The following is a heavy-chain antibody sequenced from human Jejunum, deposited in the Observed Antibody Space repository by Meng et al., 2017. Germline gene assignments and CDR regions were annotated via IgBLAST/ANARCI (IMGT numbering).Heavy chain of an antibody. V-gene: IGHV4-4*02. J-gene: IGHJ4*02. Sequence: QARLQGSGPGLVSPSGTLSLTCAVSGGSITGTNWWTWVRQAPGKGLVWIGEIYHSGTTNYNPSLKSRVAISADKSKNQFSLNLYSLSAADTAVYYCATRTRDSFDYWGQGSLVTVSS. D-gene: IGHD1-7*01. CDR1: GGSITGTNW. CDR2: IYHSGTT. CDR3: ATRTRDSFDY.